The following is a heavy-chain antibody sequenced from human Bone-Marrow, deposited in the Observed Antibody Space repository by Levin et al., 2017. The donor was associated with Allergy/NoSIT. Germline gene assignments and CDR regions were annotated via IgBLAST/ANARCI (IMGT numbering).Heavy chain of an antibody. D-gene: IGHD1-26*01. CDR2: IGGSGIDA. CDR3: AKDPMWERYNSEMDD. CDR1: GFTFNNYG. J-gene: IGHJ6*02. V-gene: IGHV3-23*01. Sequence: PGGSLRLSCTASGFTFNNYGLTWVRQAPGKGLEWVASIGGSGIDANYADSVRGRFTITRDMNTTFLQMNRLRVEDTAIYYCAKDPMWERYNSEMDDWGQGTSVIVSS.